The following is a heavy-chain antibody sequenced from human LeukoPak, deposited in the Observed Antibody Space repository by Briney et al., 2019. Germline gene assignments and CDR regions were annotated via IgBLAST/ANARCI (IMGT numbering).Heavy chain of an antibody. CDR1: GYIFTDYY. CDR2: INPNSGGT. Sequence: GASVKVSCKASGYIFTDYYMHWVRQAPGQELGWMGRINPNSGGTNYAQKFQGRVTMTRDTSISTAYTELSSLRSEDTAVYYCARRYYYDSSGFDYWGQGTLVTVSS. CDR3: ARRYYYDSSGFDY. J-gene: IGHJ4*02. D-gene: IGHD3-22*01. V-gene: IGHV1/OR15-1*01.